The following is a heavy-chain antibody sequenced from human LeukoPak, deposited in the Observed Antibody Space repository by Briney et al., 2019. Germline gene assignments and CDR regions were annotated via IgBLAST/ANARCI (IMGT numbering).Heavy chain of an antibody. CDR2: IYYSGST. V-gene: IGHV4-30-4*01. D-gene: IGHD4-17*01. CDR3: ATSYGDYAAAFDI. Sequence: SQTLSLTCTVSGGSISSGDYYWSWIRQPPGKGLEWIGYIYYSGSTYYNPSLKSRVTISVDTSKNQFSLKLSSVTAAATAVYYWATSYGDYAAAFDIWSQGTMVTASS. CDR1: GGSISSGDYY. J-gene: IGHJ3*02.